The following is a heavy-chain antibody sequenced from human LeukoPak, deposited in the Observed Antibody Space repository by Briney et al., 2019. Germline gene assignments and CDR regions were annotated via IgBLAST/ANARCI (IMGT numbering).Heavy chain of an antibody. D-gene: IGHD6-19*01. CDR3: ARASGWYRSGDY. CDR1: GFTFSSYA. J-gene: IGHJ4*02. Sequence: PGGSLRLSCAASGFTFSSYAMSWVRQAPGKGLEWVSAISGSGGSTYYADSVKGRFTISRDNSKNTLYLQMNSLRAEDTAVYYCARASGWYRSGDYWGQGTLVTVSS. V-gene: IGHV3-23*01. CDR2: ISGSGGST.